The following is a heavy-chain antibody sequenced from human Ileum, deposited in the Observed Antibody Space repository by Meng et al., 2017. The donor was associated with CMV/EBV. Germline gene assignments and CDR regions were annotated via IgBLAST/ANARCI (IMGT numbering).Heavy chain of an antibody. D-gene: IGHD3-16*01. CDR3: ARGRFGGYGNYYYYYGMDV. CDR2: INHSGST. V-gene: IGHV4-34*01. Sequence: SETLSLTCAVYGGSFSGYYWSWIRQPPGKGLEWIGEINHSGSTNYNPSLKSRVTISVDTSKNQFSLKLSAVTAADTAVYYCARGRFGGYGNYYYYYGMDVWGQGTTVTVSS. J-gene: IGHJ6*02. CDR1: GGSFSGYY.